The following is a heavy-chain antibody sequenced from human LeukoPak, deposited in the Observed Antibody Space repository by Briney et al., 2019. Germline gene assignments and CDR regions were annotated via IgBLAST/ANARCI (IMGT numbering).Heavy chain of an antibody. CDR1: GGTFSSYA. J-gene: IGHJ2*01. Sequence: SVKVSCKASGGTFSSYAISWVRQAPGQGLEWMGGIIPIFGTANYAQKFQGRVTITTDESTSTAYMELSSLRSEDTAVYYCARGWIDPLAYCGGDCYPRYFDLWGRGTLVTVSS. D-gene: IGHD2-21*02. CDR3: ARGWIDPLAYCGGDCYPRYFDL. V-gene: IGHV1-69*05. CDR2: IIPIFGTA.